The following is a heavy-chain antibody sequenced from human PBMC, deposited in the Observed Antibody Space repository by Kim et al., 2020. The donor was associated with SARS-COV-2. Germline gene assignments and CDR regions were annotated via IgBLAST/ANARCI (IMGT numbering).Heavy chain of an antibody. D-gene: IGHD3-10*01. CDR3: ATERMVRGQDGMDV. V-gene: IGHV1-24*01. CDR2: FDPEDGET. J-gene: IGHJ6*02. CDR1: GYTLTELS. Sequence: ASVKVSCKVSGYTLTELSMHWVRQAPGKGLEWIGGFDPEDGETIYAQKFQGRVTMTEDTSTDTAYMELSSLRSEDTAVYYCATERMVRGQDGMDVWGQGTTVTVSS.